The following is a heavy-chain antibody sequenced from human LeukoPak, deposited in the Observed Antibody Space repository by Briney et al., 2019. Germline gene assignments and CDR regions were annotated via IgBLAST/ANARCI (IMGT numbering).Heavy chain of an antibody. CDR3: VKDQWLRLKPSAFDY. CDR2: INGSGGRT. J-gene: IGHJ4*02. V-gene: IGHV3-23*01. CDR1: GWIFSSYA. Sequence: GGALTLSCLGSGWIFSSYAMSWVGQPPSRGLEGVSSINGSGGRTYYTEAVKGRFTISRDNSKNTLYLQMNSLRAEDTAVYYCVKDQWLRLKPSAFDYWGQGTLVTVSS. D-gene: IGHD5-12*01.